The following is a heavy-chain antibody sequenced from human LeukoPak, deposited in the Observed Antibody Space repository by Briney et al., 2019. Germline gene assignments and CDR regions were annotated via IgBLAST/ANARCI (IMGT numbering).Heavy chain of an antibody. V-gene: IGHV3-30-3*01. CDR3: ARDCYYDSSGYYFYYFDY. CDR1: GFTFSSYA. Sequence: PGGSLRLSCAASGFTFSSYAMHWVRQAPGKGLEWVAVISYDGSNKYYADSVKGRFTISRVNSKNTLYLQMNSLRAEDTAVYYCARDCYYDSSGYYFYYFDYWGQGTLVTVSS. CDR2: ISYDGSNK. J-gene: IGHJ4*02. D-gene: IGHD3-22*01.